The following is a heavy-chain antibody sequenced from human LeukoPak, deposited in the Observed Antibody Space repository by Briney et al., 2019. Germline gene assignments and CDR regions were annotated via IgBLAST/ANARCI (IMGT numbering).Heavy chain of an antibody. CDR2: IDDVGSGT. CDR1: GFTLSSNW. D-gene: IGHD4-11*01. V-gene: IGHV3-74*01. Sequence: GGSLRLSCAVSGFTLSSNWMHWVRQVPGKGLVWVSRIDDVGSGTSYADSVKGRFTISRDNAKNSLYLQMNSLRAEDTAVYYCARTHYSAFDYWGQGTLVTVSS. CDR3: ARTHYSAFDY. J-gene: IGHJ4*02.